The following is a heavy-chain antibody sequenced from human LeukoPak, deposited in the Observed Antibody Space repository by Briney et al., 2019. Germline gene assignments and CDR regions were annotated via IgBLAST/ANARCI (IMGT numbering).Heavy chain of an antibody. Sequence: PSQTLSLTCTVSGGSISSGSYYWSCIRQPAGKGLECIGRIYTSGSTNYNPSLKSRVTISVDTSKNQFSLKLSSVTAADTAVYYCAGLTFRYDFWSGYLNWGQGTLVTVSS. CDR2: IYTSGST. CDR3: AGLTFRYDFWSGYLN. CDR1: GGSISSGSYY. D-gene: IGHD3-3*01. J-gene: IGHJ4*02. V-gene: IGHV4-61*02.